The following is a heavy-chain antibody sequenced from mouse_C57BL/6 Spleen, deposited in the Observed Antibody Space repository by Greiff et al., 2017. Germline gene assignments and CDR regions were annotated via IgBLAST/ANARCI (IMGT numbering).Heavy chain of an antibody. CDR3: ARGLITTSPLVFDV. CDR1: GYTFTSYW. Sequence: VQLQQPGAELVKPGASVKLSCKASGYTFTSYWLQWVKQRPGQGLEWIGEIDPSASYTNYNQKFKGKATLTVDTSSSTAYMQLSSLTSEDSAVYYCARGLITTSPLVFDVWGTGTTVTVSS. J-gene: IGHJ1*03. V-gene: IGHV1-50*01. CDR2: IDPSASYT. D-gene: IGHD1-1*01.